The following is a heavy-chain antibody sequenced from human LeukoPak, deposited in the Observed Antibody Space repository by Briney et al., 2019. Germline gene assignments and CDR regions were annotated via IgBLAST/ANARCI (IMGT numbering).Heavy chain of an antibody. CDR3: ARGDFWSAYYTRYYYMDV. Sequence: SETLSLTCTVSGASISSNHWTRIRQPPGKGLECIGNIYASGSTNYNPSLNTRVTISVDTSKTQFSLRLTSVTAADTAVFYCARGDFWSAYYTRYYYMDVWGKGTTVTVSS. CDR1: GASISSNH. CDR2: IYASGST. D-gene: IGHD3-3*01. V-gene: IGHV4-4*09. J-gene: IGHJ6*03.